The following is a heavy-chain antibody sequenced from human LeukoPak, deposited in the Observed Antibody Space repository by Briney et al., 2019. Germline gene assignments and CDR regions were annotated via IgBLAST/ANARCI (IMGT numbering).Heavy chain of an antibody. D-gene: IGHD3-3*01. CDR2: VSTSNPHT. Sequence: ASVKVSCKTSGYTFTNYGISWLRQAPGQGLEWMGWVSTSNPHTNYAPKFRGRVIMTIDTSTTIAYLEMRSLTSDDTAVYYCARDRFLWGLGNWFDLWGQGTLVTVTS. CDR3: ARDRFLWGLGNWFDL. CDR1: GYTFTNYG. J-gene: IGHJ5*02. V-gene: IGHV1-18*01.